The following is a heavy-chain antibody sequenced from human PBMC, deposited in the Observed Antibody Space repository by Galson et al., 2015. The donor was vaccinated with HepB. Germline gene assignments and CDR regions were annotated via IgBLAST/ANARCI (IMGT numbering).Heavy chain of an antibody. V-gene: IGHV1-2*06. J-gene: IGHJ6*03. CDR3: ARGAVGEYYDSSGYYYYYYMDV. CDR2: INPNSGGT. Sequence: SVKVSCKASGYTFTGYYMHWVRQAPGQGLEWMGRINPNSGGTNYAQKFQGRVTMTRDTSISTAYMELSRLRSDDTAVYYCARGAVGEYYDSSGYYYYYYMDVWGKGTTVTVSS. CDR1: GYTFTGYY. D-gene: IGHD3-22*01.